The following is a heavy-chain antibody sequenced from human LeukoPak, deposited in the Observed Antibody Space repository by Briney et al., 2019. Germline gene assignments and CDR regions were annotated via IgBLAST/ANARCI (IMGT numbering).Heavy chain of an antibody. CDR1: GYTFTGYY. Sequence: ASVKVSCKASGYTFTGYYMHWVRQAPGQGLGWMGLINPNSGGTNYAQKFKGRVTMTRDTSISTAYMELSRLRSYDTAVYYCARGTQTWFDPWGQGTLVTVSS. J-gene: IGHJ5*02. CDR3: ARGTQTWFDP. V-gene: IGHV1-2*02. CDR2: INPNSGGT.